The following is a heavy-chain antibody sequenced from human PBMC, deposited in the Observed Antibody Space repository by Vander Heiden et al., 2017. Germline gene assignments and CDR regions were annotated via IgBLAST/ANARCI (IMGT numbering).Heavy chain of an antibody. CDR3: ARDVSYGDYYYYGMDV. V-gene: IGHV4-31*03. Sequence: QVQLQQSGPGRAKPSQTRAPPCTVPGCSITRVGYYWSWSRQHQGKGLEWIGYIYSSGSTYYNPTLKRRVTISVDTSKNQFSLELSSVTAADTAVYYCARDVSYGDYYYYGMDVWGQGTTVTVSS. D-gene: IGHD4-17*01. CDR2: IYSSGST. CDR1: GCSITRVGYY. J-gene: IGHJ6*02.